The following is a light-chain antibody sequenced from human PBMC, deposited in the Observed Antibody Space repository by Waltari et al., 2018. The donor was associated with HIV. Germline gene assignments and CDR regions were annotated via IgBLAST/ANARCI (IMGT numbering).Light chain of an antibody. CDR3: QQYGSSPRVT. V-gene: IGKV3-20*01. Sequence: EIVLTQSPGTLSLSPGERATLSCRASQSVSSSYLAWYQQKPGQAPRLLIYGASSRATGIPDRVSGSGSGTDFTLTISKLEPEDFAVYYCQQYGSSPRVTVGPGTKVDIK. J-gene: IGKJ3*01. CDR2: GAS. CDR1: QSVSSSY.